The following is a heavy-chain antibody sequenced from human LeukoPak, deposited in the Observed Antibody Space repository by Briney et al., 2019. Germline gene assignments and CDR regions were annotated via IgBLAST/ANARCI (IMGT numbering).Heavy chain of an antibody. CDR1: GYTFTSYY. D-gene: IGHD3-3*01. Sequence: GASVKVSCKASGYTFTSYYMHWVRQAPGQGLEWMGWINPSSGGTNYAQKFQGRVTMTRDTSISTAYMELSRLRSDDTAVYYCARGQTVLRFLEWLRSDWFDPWGQGTLVTVSS. CDR3: ARGQTVLRFLEWLRSDWFDP. V-gene: IGHV1-2*02. J-gene: IGHJ5*02. CDR2: INPSSGGT.